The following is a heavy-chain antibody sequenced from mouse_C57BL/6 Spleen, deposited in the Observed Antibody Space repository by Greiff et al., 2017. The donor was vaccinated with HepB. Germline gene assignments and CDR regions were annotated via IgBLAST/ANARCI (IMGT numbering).Heavy chain of an antibody. J-gene: IGHJ3*01. CDR2: IYPGSGST. CDR1: GYTFTSYW. V-gene: IGHV1-55*01. CDR3: ARNYGYDGAGFAY. D-gene: IGHD2-2*01. Sequence: QVQLQQPGAELVKPGASVKMSCKASGYTFTSYWITWVKQRPGQGLEWIGDIYPGSGSTNYNVKFKSKATLTVDTSSSTAYMQLSSLTSEDSAVYYCARNYGYDGAGFAYWGQGTLVTVSA.